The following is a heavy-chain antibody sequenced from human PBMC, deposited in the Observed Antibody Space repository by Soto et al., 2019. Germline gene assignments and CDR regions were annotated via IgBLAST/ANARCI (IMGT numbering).Heavy chain of an antibody. CDR2: TRNKANSYTT. CDR1: GFTFSDHY. J-gene: IGHJ4*02. CDR3: ASAIGITGTTPLDY. V-gene: IGHV3-72*01. Sequence: GSLRLSCAASGFTFSDHYMDWVRQAPGKGLEWVGRTRNKANSYTTEYAASVKGRFTISRDDSKNSLYLQMNSLKTEDTAVYYCASAIGITGTTPLDYWGQGTLVTVSS. D-gene: IGHD1-7*01.